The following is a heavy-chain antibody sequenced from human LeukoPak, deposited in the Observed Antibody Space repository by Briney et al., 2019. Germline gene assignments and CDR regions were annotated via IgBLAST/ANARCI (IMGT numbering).Heavy chain of an antibody. CDR1: GFTFSSYA. J-gene: IGHJ4*02. D-gene: IGHD6-13*01. Sequence: GGSLRLSCAASGFTFSSYAMSWVRQAPGKGLEWVSAISGSGGSTFYADSVKGRFTISRDNSKNTLYLQMNSLRAEDTAVYYCAKSLAAAGRWTFNFDYWGQGTLVTVSS. V-gene: IGHV3-23*01. CDR3: AKSLAAAGRWTFNFDY. CDR2: ISGSGGST.